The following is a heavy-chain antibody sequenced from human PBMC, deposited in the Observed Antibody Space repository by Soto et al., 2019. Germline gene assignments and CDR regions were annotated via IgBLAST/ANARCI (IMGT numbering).Heavy chain of an antibody. CDR1: GYTFTGYY. Sequence: ASVKVSCKASGYTFTGYYIHWVGQAPLQVLEWMVCINPNSGGTNYEQKFQGWVTMTRDTSISTAYMELSRLRSDDTAVYYGARPLDYYCYAMDVWGQGTTVTVSS. CDR2: INPNSGGT. CDR3: ARPLDYYCYAMDV. V-gene: IGHV1-2*04. J-gene: IGHJ6*02.